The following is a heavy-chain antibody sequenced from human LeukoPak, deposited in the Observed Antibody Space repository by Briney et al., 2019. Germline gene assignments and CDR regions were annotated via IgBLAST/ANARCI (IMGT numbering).Heavy chain of an antibody. V-gene: IGHV3-30*02. D-gene: IGHD6-13*01. J-gene: IGHJ4*02. CDR1: GFTFSSYG. CDR3: AREEYGYSSSWYLAY. CDR2: IRYDGGNQ. Sequence: GGSLRLSCAASGFTFSSYGMHWVRQAPGKGLEWVAFIRYDGGNQYYADSVKGRFTISRDNSKNTLYLQMNSLRVEDTAVYYCAREEYGYSSSWYLAYWGRGTLVTVSS.